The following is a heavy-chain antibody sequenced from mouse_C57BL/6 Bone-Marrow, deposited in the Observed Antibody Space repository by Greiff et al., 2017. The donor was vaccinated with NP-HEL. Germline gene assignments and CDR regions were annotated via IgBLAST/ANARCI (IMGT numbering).Heavy chain of an antibody. J-gene: IGHJ2*01. CDR2: IYPRSGNT. CDR1: GYTFTSYG. Sequence: VKLMESGAELARPGASVKLSCKASGYTFTSYGISWVKQRTGQGLEWIGEIYPRSGNTYYNEKFKGKATLTADKSSSTAYMELRSLTSEDSAVYFCAREGGYYGNMYYFDYWGQGTTLTVSS. D-gene: IGHD2-1*01. V-gene: IGHV1-81*01. CDR3: AREGGYYGNMYYFDY.